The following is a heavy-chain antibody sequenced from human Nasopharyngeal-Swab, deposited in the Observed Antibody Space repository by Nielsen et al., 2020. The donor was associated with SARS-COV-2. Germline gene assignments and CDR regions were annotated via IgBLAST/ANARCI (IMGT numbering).Heavy chain of an antibody. V-gene: IGHV1-69*04. D-gene: IGHD6-13*01. J-gene: IGHJ6*02. Sequence: SVKVSCKASGGTFSSYAISWVRQAPGQGLEWMGRIIPILGIANYAQKFQGRVTITADKSTSTAYMELNSLRSEDTAVYYCARGNEGAAAGTGYYYYGMDVWGQGTTVTVSS. CDR1: GGTFSSYA. CDR3: ARGNEGAAAGTGYYYYGMDV. CDR2: IIPILGIA.